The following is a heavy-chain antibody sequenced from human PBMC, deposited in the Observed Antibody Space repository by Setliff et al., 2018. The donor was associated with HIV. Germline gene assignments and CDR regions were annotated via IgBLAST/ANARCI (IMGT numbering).Heavy chain of an antibody. CDR2: ISAYNGNT. CDR1: GYTFTSYG. D-gene: IGHD3-9*01. CDR3: TRRRRAPGTGDLEAY. Sequence: VASVKVSCKASGYTFTSYGISWVRQAPGQGLEWMGWISAYNGNTKYAQKLQGRVTMTTDTPTSTAYMELRSLRSDDTAVYYCTRRRRAPGTGDLEAYWGQGTLVTVSS. V-gene: IGHV1-18*01. J-gene: IGHJ4*02.